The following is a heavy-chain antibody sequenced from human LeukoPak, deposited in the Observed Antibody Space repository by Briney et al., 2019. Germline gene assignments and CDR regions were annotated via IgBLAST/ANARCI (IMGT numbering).Heavy chain of an antibody. J-gene: IGHJ4*02. V-gene: IGHV1-18*01. CDR2: ISAYNVNT. CDR1: VYTFANFG. CDR3: ARDDGDY. Sequence: ASVKVSCKASVYTFANFGINWVRQAPGQGLEWIGWISAYNVNTNYTQKFQGRVTLTTDTSTGTAYMELRSLRSDDTAVYYCARDDGDYWGQGTLVTVSS.